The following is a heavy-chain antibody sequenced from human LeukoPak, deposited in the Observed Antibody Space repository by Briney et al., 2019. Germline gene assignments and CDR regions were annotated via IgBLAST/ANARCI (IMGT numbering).Heavy chain of an antibody. V-gene: IGHV4-38-2*02. D-gene: IGHD3-9*01. CDR1: GYSISSGYY. Sequence: SETLSLACTVFGYSISSGYYWGWIRQPPGKGLEWIGSIYHSGSTYYNPSLKSRVTISVDTSKNQFSLKVTSVTAADTAVYYCARRTTYFGWLPSESPSCFDYWGQGTLVTVSS. J-gene: IGHJ4*02. CDR3: ARRTTYFGWLPSESPSCFDY. CDR2: IYHSGST.